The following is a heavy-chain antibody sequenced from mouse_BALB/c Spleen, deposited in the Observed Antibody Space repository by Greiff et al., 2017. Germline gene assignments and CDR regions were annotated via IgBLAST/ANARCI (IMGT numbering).Heavy chain of an antibody. CDR3: ARDYGSSYDYFDY. CDR1: GYTFSSYW. Sequence: QVQLKQSGAELMKPGASVKISCKATGYTFSSYWIEWVKQRPGHGLEWIGEILPGSGSTNYNEKFKGKATFTADTSSNTAYMQLSSLTSEDSAVYDCARDYGSSYDYFDYWGQGTTLTVSS. CDR2: ILPGSGST. J-gene: IGHJ2*01. V-gene: IGHV1-9*01. D-gene: IGHD1-1*01.